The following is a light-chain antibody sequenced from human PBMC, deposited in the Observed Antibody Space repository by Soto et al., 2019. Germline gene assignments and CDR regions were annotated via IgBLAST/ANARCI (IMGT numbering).Light chain of an antibody. CDR3: QQYYGTPLT. J-gene: IGKJ4*01. CDR2: WAS. V-gene: IGKV4-1*01. CDR1: QSVLYSSNSKNY. Sequence: DIVMTQSPDSLAVSLGERATINCKSSQSVLYSSNSKNYLAWYQQKPGQPLKLLIYWASTRESGVPDRFSGSGTGTDFTLTISSLQAEDVAVYYCQQYYGTPLTFGGGNKVEIK.